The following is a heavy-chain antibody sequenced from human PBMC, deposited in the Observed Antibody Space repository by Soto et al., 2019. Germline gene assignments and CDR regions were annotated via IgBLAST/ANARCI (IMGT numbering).Heavy chain of an antibody. Sequence: GGSLRLSCAASGFTVSSNYMSWVRQAPGKGLEWVSVIYSGGSTYYADSVKGRFTISRDNSKNTLYLQMSSLRAEDTAVYYCAKLQWLVRAFDIWGQGTMVTVSS. V-gene: IGHV3-53*01. CDR3: AKLQWLVRAFDI. J-gene: IGHJ3*02. CDR1: GFTVSSNY. D-gene: IGHD6-19*01. CDR2: IYSGGST.